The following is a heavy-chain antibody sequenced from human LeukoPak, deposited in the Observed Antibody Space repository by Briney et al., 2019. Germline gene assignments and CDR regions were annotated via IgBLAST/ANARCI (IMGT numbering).Heavy chain of an antibody. D-gene: IGHD2-2*01. V-gene: IGHV3-23*01. J-gene: IGHJ4*02. CDR1: GFTFSSYG. Sequence: GGSLRLSCAASGFTFSSYGMSWVRQAPGKGLEWVSAISGSGGSTYYADSVKGRFTISRDNSKNTLYLQMSSLRVEDTALYYCAKDRGVVPGAAGPYYFDYWGQGILVTVSS. CDR3: AKDRGVVPGAAGPYYFDY. CDR2: ISGSGGST.